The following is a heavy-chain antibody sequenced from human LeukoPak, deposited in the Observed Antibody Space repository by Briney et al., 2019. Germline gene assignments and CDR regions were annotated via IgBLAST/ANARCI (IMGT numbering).Heavy chain of an antibody. CDR2: ISSRGTTI. V-gene: IGHV3-48*03. D-gene: IGHD4-23*01. CDR3: ALYGGTSADFDY. J-gene: IGHJ4*02. Sequence: GGSLRLSCAASGFTFSSYEMNWVRQAPGKGLEWVSYISSRGTTIYYADSVKGRFTISRDNAKNSLYLQMNNLRAEDTAVYYCALYGGTSADFDYWGQGTRVPVSS. CDR1: GFTFSSYE.